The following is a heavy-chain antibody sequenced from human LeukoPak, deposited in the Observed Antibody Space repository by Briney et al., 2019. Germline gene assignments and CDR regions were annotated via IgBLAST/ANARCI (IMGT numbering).Heavy chain of an antibody. CDR1: GFTFSNYG. CDR2: IGYDGSNK. J-gene: IGHJ6*02. D-gene: IGHD3-3*01. V-gene: IGHV3-33*01. Sequence: PGRSLRLSCAASGFTFSNYGMHWVRQAPGKGLEWVALIGYDGSNKYYPDSLKGRFTISRDNAKNSLYLQMNSLRAEDTAVYYCARDHYTISWRRHYYYGMDVWGQGTTVTVSS. CDR3: ARDHYTISWRRHYYYGMDV.